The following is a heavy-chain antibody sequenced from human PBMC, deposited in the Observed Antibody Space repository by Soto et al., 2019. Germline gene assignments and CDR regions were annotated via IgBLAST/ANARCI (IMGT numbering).Heavy chain of an antibody. CDR3: ARQGFGELHGLVDV. Sequence: QVQLQESGPGLVKPSETLSLTCTISGGPMNNYYCSWFRQPRGQGLEWIGYMGYNGFTRYNPSLRSRVAISHDTAKNQFSLTLSSVTAADTALYYCARQGFGELHGLVDVWGQGITVTVSS. CDR1: GGPMNNYY. J-gene: IGHJ6*02. V-gene: IGHV4-59*08. CDR2: MGYNGFT. D-gene: IGHD3-10*01.